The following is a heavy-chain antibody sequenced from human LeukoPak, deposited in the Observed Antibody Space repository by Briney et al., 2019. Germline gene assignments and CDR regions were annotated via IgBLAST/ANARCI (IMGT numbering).Heavy chain of an antibody. J-gene: IGHJ3*02. D-gene: IGHD3-9*01. CDR2: SYASGTT. CDR3: ARYFLLRYFDWPGAFDI. CDR1: GDYFNSASYY. V-gene: IGHV4-61*09. Sequence: PSETLSLTCTLSGDYFNSASYYWSWSPRPGGKGLERLGHSYASGTTKYNRSLKSRVTISLDSSKKEFSLRLSYVTAADADVYYCARYFLLRYFDWPGAFDIWGQGTMVTVSS.